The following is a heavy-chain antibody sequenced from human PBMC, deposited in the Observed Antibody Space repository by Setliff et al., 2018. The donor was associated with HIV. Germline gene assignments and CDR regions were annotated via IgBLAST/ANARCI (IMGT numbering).Heavy chain of an antibody. CDR3: ASLDGSESPYIYYYYMDV. J-gene: IGHJ6*03. CDR1: GGSISTSRYY. Sequence: TLSLTCTVSGGSISTSRYYWGWIRQPPGKGLEWIGSINYRGNTYYNPSLKSRAAISVDTSKNQISLKLSSVTAADTAVYYCASLDGSESPYIYYYYMDVWGKGTEVTV. CDR2: INYRGNT. V-gene: IGHV4-39*01. D-gene: IGHD3-10*01.